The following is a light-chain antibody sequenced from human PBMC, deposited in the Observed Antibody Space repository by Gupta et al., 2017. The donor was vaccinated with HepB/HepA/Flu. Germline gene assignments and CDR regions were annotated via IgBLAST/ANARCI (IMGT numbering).Light chain of an antibody. J-gene: IGKJ5*01. V-gene: IGKV1-9*01. CDR2: SAS. CDR3: QQLNSYPLT. Sequence: DSQLTQSQSFLSASVGDRVTITCRASQDINSYLIWYQQKPGQAPNLLIYSASTLQGGVPSRFSGSGSGTEFTLTISSLQPEDFATYYCQQLNSYPLTFGQGTRLDIK. CDR1: QDINSY.